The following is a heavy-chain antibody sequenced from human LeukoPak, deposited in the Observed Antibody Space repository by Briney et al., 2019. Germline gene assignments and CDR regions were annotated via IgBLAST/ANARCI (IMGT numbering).Heavy chain of an antibody. CDR2: INPNSGDT. D-gene: IGHD3-16*01. CDR3: ATQRGSYLWGTDFDY. J-gene: IGHJ4*02. CDR1: GGTFSSYA. V-gene: IGHV1-2*02. Sequence: ASVKVSCKAPGGTFSSYAISWVRQAPGQGLEWMGGINPNSGDTKYSQKFQGRVTMTRDTSISTAYMELSRLRSDDTAVYYCATQRGSYLWGTDFDYWGQGTLVTVSS.